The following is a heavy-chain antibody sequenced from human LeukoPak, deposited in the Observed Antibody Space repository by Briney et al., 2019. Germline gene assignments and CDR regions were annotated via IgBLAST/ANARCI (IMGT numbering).Heavy chain of an antibody. V-gene: IGHV1-69*13. Sequence: GASVKVSCKASGGTFSSYAFSWVRQAPGQGLEWMGGIIPLFGTANYAQKFQGRVTITADESTSTAYMELSSLRSEDTAMYYCARGLCSGGSCYSQYFYYMDVWGKGTTVTISS. CDR3: ARGLCSGGSCYSQYFYYMDV. CDR2: IIPLFGTA. CDR1: GGTFSSYA. D-gene: IGHD2-15*01. J-gene: IGHJ6*03.